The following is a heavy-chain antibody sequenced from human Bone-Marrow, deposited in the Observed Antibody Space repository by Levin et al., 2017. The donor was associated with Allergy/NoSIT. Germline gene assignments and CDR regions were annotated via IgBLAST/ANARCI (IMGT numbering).Heavy chain of an antibody. CDR3: AHLRQWFGELSTSMGYDY. D-gene: IGHD3-10*01. V-gene: IGHV2-5*02. CDR1: GFSLSRHGVG. Sequence: VSGPTLVKPTQTLTLTCTFSGFSLSRHGVGVGWIRQPPGKALEWLALMYWDDDERYSPSLRSRLTITKDTSANQVVLTMTNVDPVDTATYYCAHLRQWFGELSTSMGYDYWGQGILVTVSS. CDR2: MYWDDDE. J-gene: IGHJ4*02.